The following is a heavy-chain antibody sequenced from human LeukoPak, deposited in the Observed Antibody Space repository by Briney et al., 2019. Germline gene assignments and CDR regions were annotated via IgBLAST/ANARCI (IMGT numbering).Heavy chain of an antibody. CDR1: GFTFSSYG. Sequence: GGSLRLSCAASGFTFSSYGMHWVRKAPGKGLEGVAFIRYDGSNKYYADSVKGRFTISRDNSKNTLYLQMNSLRAEDTAVYYCAKDAIAVAAYYYMDVWGKGTTVTVSS. V-gene: IGHV3-30*02. J-gene: IGHJ6*03. CDR3: AKDAIAVAAYYYMDV. D-gene: IGHD6-19*01. CDR2: IRYDGSNK.